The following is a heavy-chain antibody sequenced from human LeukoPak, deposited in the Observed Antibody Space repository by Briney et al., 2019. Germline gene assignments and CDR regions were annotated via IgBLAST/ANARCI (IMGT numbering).Heavy chain of an antibody. V-gene: IGHV3-7*05. CDR2: IKYDGREK. J-gene: IGHJ4*02. Sequence: GGSLRLSCAASGFTCGSYWISWVRQAPGKGLEWVANIKYDGREKIYADSVKGRLTISRDNSKNSVYLEVNSLRAEDTAVYYCARTQCISSRCSHYFDYWGQGTLVAVSA. CDR1: GFTCGSYW. CDR3: ARTQCISSRCSHYFDY. D-gene: IGHD3-3*02.